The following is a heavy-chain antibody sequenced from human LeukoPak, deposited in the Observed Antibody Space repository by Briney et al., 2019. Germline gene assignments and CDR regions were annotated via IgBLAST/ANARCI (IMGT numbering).Heavy chain of an antibody. V-gene: IGHV4-59*01. D-gene: IGHD4-17*01. CDR3: AREAHDYGETFGAFGI. J-gene: IGHJ3*02. CDR2: IYYSGST. CDR1: GGSISSYY. Sequence: SETLSLTCTVSGGSISSYYWSWIRQPPGKGLEWIGYIYYSGSTNYNPSLKSRVTISVDTSKNQFSLKLSSVTAADTAVYYCAREAHDYGETFGAFGIWGQGTMVTVSS.